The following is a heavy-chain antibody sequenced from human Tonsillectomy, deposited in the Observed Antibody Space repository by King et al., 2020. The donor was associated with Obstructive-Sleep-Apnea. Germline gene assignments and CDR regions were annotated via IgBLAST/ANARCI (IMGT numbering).Heavy chain of an antibody. CDR3: AKANYGDYSLGY. J-gene: IGHJ4*02. D-gene: IGHD4-17*01. CDR2: IAYDGSYK. V-gene: IGHV3-30*18. CDR1: RFTFSSYG. Sequence: QLVQSGGGVVQPGRSLRLSCATSRFTFSSYGMHWVRQAPGKGLEWVAVIAYDGSYKHYADSVKGRFTISRDNSKNTLYLQMNSLRAEDTAVYYCAKANYGDYSLGYWGQGTLVTVSS.